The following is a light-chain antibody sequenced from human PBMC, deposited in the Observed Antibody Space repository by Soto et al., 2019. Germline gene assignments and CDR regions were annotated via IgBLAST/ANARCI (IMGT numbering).Light chain of an antibody. CDR2: DVS. CDR3: TSYTSSSTYV. V-gene: IGLV2-14*01. Sequence: QSVLTQPASVSGSPGQSIAISCTGTSSDVGGYNYVSWDQQHPGKAPKLMVYDVSNRPSGVSNRFSGSKSGNTASLTISGPQAEDEADYYCTSYTSSSTYVFGTGNKVTVL. CDR1: SSDVGGYNY. J-gene: IGLJ1*01.